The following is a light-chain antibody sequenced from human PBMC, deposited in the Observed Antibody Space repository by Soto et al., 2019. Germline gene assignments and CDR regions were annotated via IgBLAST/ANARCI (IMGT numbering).Light chain of an antibody. CDR3: QQYNNWPPIT. V-gene: IGKV3D-15*01. CDR2: DAS. J-gene: IGKJ5*01. Sequence: ENALIPSSDTPSLSPGERATLSFKALQNINSSYLTWCQRKPGQAPRLLIYDASNRATGIPARFSGSGSGTEFTLTISSLQSEDFAVYYCQQYNNWPPITFGQGTRLE. CDR1: QNINSSY.